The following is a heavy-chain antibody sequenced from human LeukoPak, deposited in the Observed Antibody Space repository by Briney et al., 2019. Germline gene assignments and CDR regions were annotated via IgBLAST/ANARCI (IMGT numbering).Heavy chain of an antibody. CDR3: AYGMYYYDSSGPRTFDY. D-gene: IGHD3-22*01. CDR2: ISGSGGST. J-gene: IGHJ4*02. CDR1: GFTFSSYG. V-gene: IGHV3-23*01. Sequence: PGGSLRLSCAASGFTFSSYGMSWVRQAPGKGLEWVSAISGSGGSTYYADSVKGRFTISRDNSKNTLYLQMNSLRAEDTAVYYCAYGMYYYDSSGPRTFDYWGQGTLSPSPQ.